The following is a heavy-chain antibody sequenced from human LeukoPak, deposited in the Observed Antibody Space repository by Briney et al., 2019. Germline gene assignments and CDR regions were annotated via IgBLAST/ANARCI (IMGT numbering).Heavy chain of an antibody. CDR3: ARSPVPATIVARAFDV. D-gene: IGHD2-2*02. Sequence: GESLKISCKASGYSFTNYWIGWVRQVPGQGLEWMGIIYPGDSDTRHSPSFQGQVTISADKSITTASLQWSSLKASDSAIYYCARSPVPATIVARAFDVWGPGTMVTVSS. CDR1: GYSFTNYW. CDR2: IYPGDSDT. V-gene: IGHV5-51*01. J-gene: IGHJ3*01.